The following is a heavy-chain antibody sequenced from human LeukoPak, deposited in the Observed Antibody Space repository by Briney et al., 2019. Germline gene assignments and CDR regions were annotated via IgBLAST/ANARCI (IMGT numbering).Heavy chain of an antibody. J-gene: IGHJ6*03. Sequence: GASVKVSCKASGYTFGAYTIQWVRQAPGQSLEWMGWINPRNGDIKYSQRLQGRVTMTRDTSASTAYMELRSLRSDDTAVYYCARAKRIGYCSSTSCYTDYYYMDVWGKGTTVTVSS. CDR2: INPRNGDI. CDR1: GYTFGAYT. V-gene: IGHV1/OR15-3*02. CDR3: ARAKRIGYCSSTSCYTDYYYMDV. D-gene: IGHD2-2*02.